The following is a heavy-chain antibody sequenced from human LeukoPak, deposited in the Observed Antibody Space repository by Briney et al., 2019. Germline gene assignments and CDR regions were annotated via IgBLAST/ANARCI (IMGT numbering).Heavy chain of an antibody. CDR2: ISGSGGST. CDR1: GFTFSSYA. V-gene: IGHV3-23*01. D-gene: IGHD3-10*01. CDR3: ARGLWFGEFSDEFDY. Sequence: GGSLRLSCAASGFTFSSYAMSWVRQAPGKGLEWVSAISGSGGSTYYADSVKGRFTISRDNSKNTLYLQMNSLRAEDTAVYYCARGLWFGEFSDEFDYWAREPWSPSPQ. J-gene: IGHJ4*02.